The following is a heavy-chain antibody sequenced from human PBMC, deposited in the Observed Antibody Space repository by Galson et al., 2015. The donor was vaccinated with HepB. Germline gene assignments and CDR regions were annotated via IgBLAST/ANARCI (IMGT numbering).Heavy chain of an antibody. D-gene: IGHD6-13*01. V-gene: IGHV3-21*01. CDR1: GFTFSSYS. J-gene: IGHJ4*02. Sequence: SLRLSCAASGFTFSSYSMNWVRQAPGRGLEWVSSISRSSSNIYYADSVKGRFTISRDNAKNSLYLQMNSLRAEDTAVYYCARDQGAGTANFDYWGQGTLVTVSS. CDR3: ARDQGAGTANFDY. CDR2: ISRSSSNI.